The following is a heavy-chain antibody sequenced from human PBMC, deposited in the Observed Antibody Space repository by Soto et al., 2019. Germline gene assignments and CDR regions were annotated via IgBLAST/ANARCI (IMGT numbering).Heavy chain of an antibody. J-gene: IGHJ4*01. CDR3: ARDHSGITTTGGCRIDY. CDR2: ISYDVSNK. D-gene: IGHD6-13*01. CDR1: GFTFSSHA. V-gene: IGHV3-30-3*01. Sequence: QVQLVESGGGAVQPGRSLRLSCAASGFTFSSHAMHWVRQAPGKGLECVAIISYDVSNKYYGHSVRGRLTISRDNSKNTIYLQINSLGAEDTAVYYCARDHSGITTTGGCRIDYWGYGTRVTVFS.